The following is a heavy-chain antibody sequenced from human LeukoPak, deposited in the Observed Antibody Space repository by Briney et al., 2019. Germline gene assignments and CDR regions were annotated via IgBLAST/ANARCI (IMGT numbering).Heavy chain of an antibody. CDR3: ARDRVPGRSEASDL. V-gene: IGHV3-33*01. CDR2: IWSNGRNK. CDR1: GFTFSDYG. D-gene: IGHD1-1*01. J-gene: IGHJ3*01. Sequence: GRSLRLSCAASGFTFSDYGMHWVRQAPGKGLEWVAVIWSNGRNKYYADSVKGRFTISRDNSKNTLYLQMDSLRAEDTAVYYCARDRVPGRSEASDLWGQGTMVTVSS.